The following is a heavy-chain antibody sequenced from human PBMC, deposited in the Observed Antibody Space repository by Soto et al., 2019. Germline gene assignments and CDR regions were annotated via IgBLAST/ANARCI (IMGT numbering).Heavy chain of an antibody. D-gene: IGHD3-3*01. V-gene: IGHV4-30-4*01. CDR2: IYYSGST. CDR1: GGSISSGDYY. J-gene: IGHJ4*02. Sequence: PSETLSLTCTVSGGSISSGDYYWSWIRQPPGKGLEWIGYIYYSGSTYYNPSLKSRVTISVDTSKNQFSLKLSSVTAADTAVYYCARANPRYYDFWSGASGRYYFDYWGQGTLVTVSS. CDR3: ARANPRYYDFWSGASGRYYFDY.